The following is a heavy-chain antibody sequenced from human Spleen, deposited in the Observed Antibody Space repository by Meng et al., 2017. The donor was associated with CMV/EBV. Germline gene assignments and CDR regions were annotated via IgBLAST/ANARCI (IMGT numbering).Heavy chain of an antibody. CDR3: AREVLDDFWSGYYPGMDV. D-gene: IGHD3-3*01. Sequence: ASVKVSCKASGYTFTSYYIHWVRQAPGQGLEWMGWVSGYDSNTKYVQKFQGRVTMTTDTSTSTAYMELRSLRSDDTAVYYCAREVLDDFWSGYYPGMDVWGQGTTVTVSS. V-gene: IGHV1-18*04. CDR2: VSGYDSNT. CDR1: GYTFTSYY. J-gene: IGHJ6*02.